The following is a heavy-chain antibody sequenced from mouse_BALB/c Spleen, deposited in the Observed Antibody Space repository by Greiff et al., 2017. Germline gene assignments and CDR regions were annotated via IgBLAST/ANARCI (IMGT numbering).Heavy chain of an antibody. CDR3: AREDYGNYNYYAMDY. D-gene: IGHD2-1*01. V-gene: IGHV1-80*01. Sequence: VQLQQSGAELVRPGSSVKISCKASGYAFSSYWMNWVKQRPGQGLEWIGQIYPGDGDTNYNGKFKGKATLTADKSSSTAYMQLSSLTSEDTAVYYCAREDYGNYNYYAMDYWGQGTSVTVSS. J-gene: IGHJ4*01. CDR1: GYAFSSYW. CDR2: IYPGDGDT.